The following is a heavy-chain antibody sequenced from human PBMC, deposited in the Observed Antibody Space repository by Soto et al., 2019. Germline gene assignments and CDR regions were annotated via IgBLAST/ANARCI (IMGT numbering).Heavy chain of an antibody. Sequence: GGSLRLARTGSEFGVSGSYMSWVSQAPGKGLEWVSHISGNSVYIHYEDSVKGRFTISRDNAKNSVYLQMDSLRVEDTAVYYCAREGALKPFSSWGQGALVTVSS. J-gene: IGHJ5*02. CDR2: ISGNSVYI. V-gene: IGHV3-21*01. CDR1: EFGVSGSY. CDR3: AREGALKPFSS.